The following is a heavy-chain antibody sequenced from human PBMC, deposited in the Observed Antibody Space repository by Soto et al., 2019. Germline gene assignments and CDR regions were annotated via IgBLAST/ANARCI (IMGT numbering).Heavy chain of an antibody. D-gene: IGHD6-13*01. V-gene: IGHV4-31*03. CDR3: ARGGRIAAAGWGENWFDP. J-gene: IGHJ5*02. CDR2: IYYSGST. CDR1: GGSFSSGGYY. Sequence: QVQLQESGPGLVKPAQTLSLTCTVSGGSFSSGGYYWSWIRQHPGNGLEWIGYIYYSGSTYYNPSLMSRGTISVDTYKNQFSLKLSSVTAADTAVYYCARGGRIAAAGWGENWFDPWGQGTLDTVSS.